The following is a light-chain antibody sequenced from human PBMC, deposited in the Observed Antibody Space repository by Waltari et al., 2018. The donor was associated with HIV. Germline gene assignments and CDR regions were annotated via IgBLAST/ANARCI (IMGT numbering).Light chain of an antibody. J-gene: IGLJ3*02. CDR1: SPNIGAGYA. V-gene: IGLV1-40*01. CDR2: GNS. Sequence: QSVLTQPPSVSGAPGQRVTISCPGSSPNIGAGYAVHLYQQLPGTAPKRLIYGNSNRPSGVPDRFSGSKSGTSASLAITGLQAEDEADYYCQSYDSSLSGSVFGGGTKLTVL. CDR3: QSYDSSLSGSV.